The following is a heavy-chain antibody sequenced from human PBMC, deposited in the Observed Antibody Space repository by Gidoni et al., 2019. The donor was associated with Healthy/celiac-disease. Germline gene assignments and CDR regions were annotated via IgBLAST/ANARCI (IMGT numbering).Heavy chain of an antibody. D-gene: IGHD1-26*01. CDR1: GFPFSSYS. J-gene: IGHJ6*03. V-gene: IGHV3-48*02. Sequence: VPLVESGGGCVQPVGSLRLSCAASGFPFSSYSMNWVSQSPGKGLEWVAYISSSSSTIYYADSVKGRFIIYRDNDKNSLYLKMNSRRDEDTAVYYCARVGARRSYYMDVWGKGTTVTVSS. CDR2: ISSSSSTI. CDR3: ARVGARRSYYMDV.